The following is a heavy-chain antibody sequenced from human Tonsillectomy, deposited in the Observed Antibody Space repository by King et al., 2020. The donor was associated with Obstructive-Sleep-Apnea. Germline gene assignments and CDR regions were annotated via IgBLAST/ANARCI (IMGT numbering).Heavy chain of an antibody. J-gene: IGHJ4*02. V-gene: IGHV3-23*04. D-gene: IGHD3-16*01. CDR2: LTRSGDKT. CDR1: GFTFSTYA. CDR3: AKEWGADEEGIDN. Sequence: EVQLVESGGGLVQPGGSLRLSCAASGFTFSTYAMSWVRQAPGEGLGWVSALTRSGDKTYYADSVKGRFTISRDNSKNKLYLQMNSLRFDDTAVYYCAKEWGADEEGIDNWGQGTLVTVSS.